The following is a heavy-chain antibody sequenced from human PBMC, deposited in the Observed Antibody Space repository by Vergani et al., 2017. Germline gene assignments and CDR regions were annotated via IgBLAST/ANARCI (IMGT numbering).Heavy chain of an antibody. CDR1: GFTFSSYS. V-gene: IGHV3-48*02. J-gene: IGHJ3*01. D-gene: IGHD3-22*01. CDR3: ARTMIVVWHAFDV. Sequence: EVQLVESGGGLVQPGGSLRLSCAASGFTFSSYSMNWVRQAPGKGLEWVSYISSSSGTIYYADSVKGRFTISRDNAKNSLYLQMNSLRDEDTAVYYCARTMIVVWHAFDVWGQGTMVTVSS. CDR2: ISSSSGTI.